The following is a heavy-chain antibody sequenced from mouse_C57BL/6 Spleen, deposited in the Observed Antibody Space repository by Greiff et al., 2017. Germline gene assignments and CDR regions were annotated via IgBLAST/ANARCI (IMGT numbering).Heavy chain of an antibody. Sequence: QVQLKQPGAELVMPGASVKLSCKASGYTFTSYWMHWVKQRPGQGLEWIGEIDPSDSYTNYNQKFKGKSTLTVDKSSSTAYMQLSSLTSEDSAVYYCARRYLRYYFDYWGQGTTLTVSS. V-gene: IGHV1-69*01. D-gene: IGHD1-1*01. J-gene: IGHJ2*01. CDR2: IDPSDSYT. CDR1: GYTFTSYW. CDR3: ARRYLRYYFDY.